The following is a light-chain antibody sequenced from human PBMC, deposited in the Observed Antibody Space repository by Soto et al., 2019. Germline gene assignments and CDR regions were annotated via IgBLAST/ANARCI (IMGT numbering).Light chain of an antibody. CDR2: EVS. CDR3: SSYTSSITVV. J-gene: IGLJ2*01. Sequence: QSALTQPASVSGSPGQSITISCTGTSSDVGGYNYVSWYQHHPGKAPKLMLYEVSKRPSGVSNRFSGSKSGNTASLTISGLQAEDEADYYCSSYTSSITVVFGGGTKLTVL. V-gene: IGLV2-14*01. CDR1: SSDVGGYNY.